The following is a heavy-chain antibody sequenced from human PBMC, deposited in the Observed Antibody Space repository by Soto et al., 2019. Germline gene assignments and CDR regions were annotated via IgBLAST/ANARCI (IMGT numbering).Heavy chain of an antibody. Sequence: EVQLLESGGGLVQPGGSLRLSCAASGFTFSSYAMSWVRQAPGKGLEWVSAISGSGGSTYYVDSVKGRFTISRDNSKNTLYLQMNSLRAEDTAVYYCAAILTYYYGSGSSRDYWGQGTLVTVSS. CDR2: ISGSGGST. V-gene: IGHV3-23*01. J-gene: IGHJ4*02. CDR3: AAILTYYYGSGSSRDY. D-gene: IGHD3-10*01. CDR1: GFTFSSYA.